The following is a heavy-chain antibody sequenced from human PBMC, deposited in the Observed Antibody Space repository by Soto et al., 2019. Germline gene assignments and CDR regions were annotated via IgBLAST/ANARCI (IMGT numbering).Heavy chain of an antibody. CDR3: ARIKASSGPRGDYYYYYGMDV. CDR2: IDWDDDR. J-gene: IGHJ6*02. V-gene: IGHV2-70*01. D-gene: IGHD6-19*01. Sequence: KSGPTLVNPTQTLTLTCTFSGFSLSTSGVGVGWIRQPPGKALEWLALIDWDDDRYYSTSLKTRLTISKDTSKNQVVLTMTNMDPVDTATYYCARIKASSGPRGDYYYYYGMDVWGQGTTVTVSS. CDR1: GFSLSTSGVG.